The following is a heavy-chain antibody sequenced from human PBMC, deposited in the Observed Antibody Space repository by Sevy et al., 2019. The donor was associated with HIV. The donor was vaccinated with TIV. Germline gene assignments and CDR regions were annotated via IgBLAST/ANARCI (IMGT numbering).Heavy chain of an antibody. Sequence: ASLKVSCKASGYTFTSYGISWVRQAPGQGLEWMGWISAYNGNTNYAQKLQGRVTMTTDTSTSTAYMELRSLRSDDTAVYYCARGVDIVVVPAAIEFDYWGQGTLVTVSS. V-gene: IGHV1-18*01. CDR2: ISAYNGNT. D-gene: IGHD2-2*02. CDR3: ARGVDIVVVPAAIEFDY. CDR1: GYTFTSYG. J-gene: IGHJ4*02.